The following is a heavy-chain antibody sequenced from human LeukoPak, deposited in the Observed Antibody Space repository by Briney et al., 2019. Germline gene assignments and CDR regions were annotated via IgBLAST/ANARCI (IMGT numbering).Heavy chain of an antibody. CDR1: GFTVSSNY. V-gene: IGHV3-66*01. CDR3: ARDYYGSGSYYFDY. Sequence: GGSLRLSCAASGFTVSSNYMSWVLQAPGKGLEWASVIYSGGSTYYADSVKGRFTISRDNSKNTLYLQMNSLRAEDTAVYYCARDYYGSGSYYFDYWGQGTLITVSS. D-gene: IGHD3-10*01. J-gene: IGHJ4*02. CDR2: IYSGGST.